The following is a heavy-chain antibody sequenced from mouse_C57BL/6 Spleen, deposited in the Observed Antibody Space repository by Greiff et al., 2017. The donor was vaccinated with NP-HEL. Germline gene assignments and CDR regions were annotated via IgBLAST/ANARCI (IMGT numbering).Heavy chain of an antibody. V-gene: IGHV1-18*01. Sequence: EVQLQQSGPELVKPGASVKIPCKASGYTFTDYNMDWVKQSHGESLEWIGDINPNNGGTIYNQKFKGKATLTVDKSSSTAYMELRSLTSEDTAVYYCARQLRLRRAMDYWGQGTSVTVSS. J-gene: IGHJ4*01. CDR1: GYTFTDYN. CDR2: INPNNGGT. D-gene: IGHD3-2*02. CDR3: ARQLRLRRAMDY.